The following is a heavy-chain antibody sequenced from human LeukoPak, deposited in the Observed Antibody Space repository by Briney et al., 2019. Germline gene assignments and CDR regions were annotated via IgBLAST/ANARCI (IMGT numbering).Heavy chain of an antibody. CDR2: FYYSEST. CDR1: CGSISSSSYL. D-gene: IGHD1-1*01. J-gene: IGHJ4*02. V-gene: IGHV4-39*07. Sequence: SDTLSLPCTVSCGSISSSSYLCAWVRRPPAKGLGWIGSFYYSESTYYNPSLRSQVTTSVDTSKNQSSLKLSSGTAADTAVYYCARVGAVQSDYWGQGTLVTVSS. CDR3: ARVGAVQSDY.